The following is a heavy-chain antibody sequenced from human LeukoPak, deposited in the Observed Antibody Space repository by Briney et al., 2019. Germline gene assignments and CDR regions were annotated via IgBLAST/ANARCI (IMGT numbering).Heavy chain of an antibody. D-gene: IGHD6-13*01. J-gene: IGHJ4*02. CDR1: GFTVSSKY. CDR2: IYSGGST. Sequence: GGSLRLSCAASGFTVSSKYMSWVRQAPGKGLEWVSVIYSGGSTYYADSVKGRFTISRDISNNTLYLQMNSLRTEDTAVYYCALQGYLVAFDYWGQGTLVTVSS. CDR3: ALQGYLVAFDY. V-gene: IGHV3-53*01.